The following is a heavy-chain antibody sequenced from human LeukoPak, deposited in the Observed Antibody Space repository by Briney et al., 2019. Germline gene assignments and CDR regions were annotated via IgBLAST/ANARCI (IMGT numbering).Heavy chain of an antibody. D-gene: IGHD3-9*01. Sequence: PSETLSLTCTVSGGSISSDSYYWAWIRQPPGKGLEWIASIYYSGSTYYNPSLKSRVTISVDTSKIQFSLKLSSVTAADTAVYYCARSVRYYDILTTYYQTSWFDPWGQGTLVTVSS. J-gene: IGHJ5*02. V-gene: IGHV4-39*07. CDR2: IYYSGST. CDR1: GGSISSDSYY. CDR3: ARSVRYYDILTTYYQTSWFDP.